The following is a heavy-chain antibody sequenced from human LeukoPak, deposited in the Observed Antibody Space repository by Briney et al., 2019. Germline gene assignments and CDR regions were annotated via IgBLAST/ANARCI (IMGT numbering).Heavy chain of an antibody. CDR1: GFTVSNYF. D-gene: IGHD3-3*01. Sequence: GRSLRLSCAVSGFTVSNYFMSWVRQAQGRGLAWVSIIYSAGSTYYADSVKGRFTISRDNSKNTVSLQMNSLRAEDTAVYYCARGSDFWSGYLVYWGQGTLVTVSS. V-gene: IGHV3-53*01. CDR3: ARGSDFWSGYLVY. CDR2: IYSAGST. J-gene: IGHJ4*02.